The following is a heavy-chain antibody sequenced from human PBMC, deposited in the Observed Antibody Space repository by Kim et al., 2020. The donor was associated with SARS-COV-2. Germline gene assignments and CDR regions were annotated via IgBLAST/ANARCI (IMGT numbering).Heavy chain of an antibody. V-gene: IGHV3-9*01. J-gene: IGHJ4*02. D-gene: IGHD6-19*01. CDR1: GFTFGDYA. Sequence: GGSLRLSCAASGFTFGDYAMHWVRQAPGQGLEWVSGISWNRGSIGYADSVKGRFTISRDNAKNSLYLQMNSLRAEDTALYYCAKAGYSSGWYPYDYWGQGTLVTVSS. CDR3: AKAGYSSGWYPYDY. CDR2: ISWNRGSI.